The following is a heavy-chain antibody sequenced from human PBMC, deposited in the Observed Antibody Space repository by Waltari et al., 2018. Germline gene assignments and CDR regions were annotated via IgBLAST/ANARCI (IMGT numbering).Heavy chain of an antibody. Sequence: QLQLQESGPRLVRPSETLSLICRVSGVFITSNSPYWAWIRQSPGQGLEWIGTVSYSGTTYISPSLKSRVSVSRDTSKNQVSLILGSVTAADMAVYYCATYIGASVGTAAFDVWGQGTMVTVSS. CDR3: ATYIGASVGTAAFDV. D-gene: IGHD5-12*01. J-gene: IGHJ3*01. CDR1: GVFITSNSPY. V-gene: IGHV4-39*01. CDR2: VSYSGTT.